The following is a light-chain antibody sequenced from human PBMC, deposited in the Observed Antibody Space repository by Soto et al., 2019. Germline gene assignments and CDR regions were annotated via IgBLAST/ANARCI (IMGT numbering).Light chain of an antibody. CDR2: EVS. J-gene: IGLJ2*01. V-gene: IGLV2-14*01. Sequence: QSALTQPASVSGSPGQSITISCTGTSSDIGTYNYVSWYQQHPGKAPKLMIYEVSNRPSGISNRFSGSKSGNTASLTISGLQAEDDADYCCSSYTSSTTLLFGGGTKLTVL. CDR1: SSDIGTYNY. CDR3: SSYTSSTTLL.